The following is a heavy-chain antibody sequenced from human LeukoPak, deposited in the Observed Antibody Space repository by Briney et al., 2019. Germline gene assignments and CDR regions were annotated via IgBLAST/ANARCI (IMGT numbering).Heavy chain of an antibody. V-gene: IGHV3-23*01. D-gene: IGHD6-19*01. J-gene: IGHJ4*02. Sequence: GGSLRLSCAASGFTFSNYAMSRVRQAPGKGLEWVSAISGTSDNTYYADSVRGRFTISRDNSKNTLYLQVNSLRAEDTAIYYCSKGRTVTGTLALDYWGQGTLVTVSS. CDR1: GFTFSNYA. CDR3: SKGRTVTGTLALDY. CDR2: ISGTSDNT.